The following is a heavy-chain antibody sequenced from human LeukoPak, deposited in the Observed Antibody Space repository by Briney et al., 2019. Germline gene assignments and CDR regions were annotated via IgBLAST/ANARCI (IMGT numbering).Heavy chain of an antibody. V-gene: IGHV4-39*01. CDR2: VYYSGST. Sequence: PSETLSLTCTVSGDSISSSNYYWGWIRQPPGKGLEWIGNVYYSGSTFYNPSLKSRVTISVDTSKNQFSLKLGSVTAADTAVYYCATSYGGHGNVFDYWGQGTLVTVSS. CDR3: ATSYGGHGNVFDY. J-gene: IGHJ4*02. CDR1: GDSISSSNYY. D-gene: IGHD4-23*01.